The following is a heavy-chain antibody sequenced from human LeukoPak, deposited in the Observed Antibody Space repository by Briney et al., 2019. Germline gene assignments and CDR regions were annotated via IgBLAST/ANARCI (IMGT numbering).Heavy chain of an antibody. V-gene: IGHV1-8*01. D-gene: IGHD3-10*01. CDR2: MNPNSGNT. J-gene: IGHJ4*02. CDR3: ARGQATRYVLLWFGEHDY. Sequence: GASVKVSCKASGYTFTSYDINWVRQATGQGLEWMGWMNPNSGNTGSAQKFQGRVTMTRNTSISTAYMELSSLRSEDTAVYYCARGQATRYVLLWFGEHDYWGQGTLVTVSS. CDR1: GYTFTSYD.